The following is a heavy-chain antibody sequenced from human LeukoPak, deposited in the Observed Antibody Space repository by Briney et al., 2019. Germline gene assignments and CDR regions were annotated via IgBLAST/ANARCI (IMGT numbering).Heavy chain of an antibody. CDR3: ARADYCTGDCFHAAFDI. V-gene: IGHV3-30-3*01. J-gene: IGHJ3*02. D-gene: IGHD2-8*02. Sequence: GGSLRLSCEASRFTFSNYAFDWVRQAPGKGLEWVAVISNDGITKYYADSVKGRFTISRDNSKNTLYLEMNSLTREDTAVYYCARADYCTGDCFHAAFDIWGQGTVVTVSS. CDR2: ISNDGITK. CDR1: RFTFSNYA.